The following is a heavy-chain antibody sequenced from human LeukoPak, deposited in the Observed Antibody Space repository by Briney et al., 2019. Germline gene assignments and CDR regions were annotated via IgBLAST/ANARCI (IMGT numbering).Heavy chain of an antibody. CDR3: ARGDGGNSAFDY. Sequence: PGGSLRLSCAASGFTFSDYYMSWIRQAPGKGLEWVSYIGGNSFYTNYADSVKGRFTISRDNAKNSLYLQMNSLRAEDTAVYYCARGDGGNSAFDYWGQGNLVTVSS. V-gene: IGHV3-11*05. D-gene: IGHD4-23*01. J-gene: IGHJ4*02. CDR2: IGGNSFYT. CDR1: GFTFSDYY.